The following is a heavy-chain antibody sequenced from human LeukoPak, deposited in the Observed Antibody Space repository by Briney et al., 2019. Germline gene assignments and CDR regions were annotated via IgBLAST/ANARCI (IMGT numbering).Heavy chain of an antibody. J-gene: IGHJ4*02. CDR1: GFSFSIYW. Sequence: GSLRLSCAPAGFSFSIYWRHWGRQALRRRRVWVSRLNSYGSSTSYTDSVKGQFTISRDNAETTLHLQMNNLSAEDTAVYYCARASNRNSINFDYWGQGALVTVSS. D-gene: IGHD1-1*01. CDR2: LNSYGSST. V-gene: IGHV3-74*01. CDR3: ARASNRNSINFDY.